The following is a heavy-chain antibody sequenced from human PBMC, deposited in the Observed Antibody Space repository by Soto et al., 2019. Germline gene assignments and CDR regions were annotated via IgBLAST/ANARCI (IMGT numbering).Heavy chain of an antibody. V-gene: IGHV2-5*02. CDR2: IYWDDDK. D-gene: IGHD1-1*01. CDR1: GFSLSTSGLG. J-gene: IGHJ5*02. CDR3: AHTTPWNENWFDP. Sequence: QITLKESGPTLVKPTQPLTLTCTFSGFSLSTSGLGVGWIRQPPGKALEWLALIYWDDDKRYSPSLKNRLTITKDTANSQVVLKMTNMDPVDTATYYCAHTTPWNENWFDPWGQGTLVTVSS.